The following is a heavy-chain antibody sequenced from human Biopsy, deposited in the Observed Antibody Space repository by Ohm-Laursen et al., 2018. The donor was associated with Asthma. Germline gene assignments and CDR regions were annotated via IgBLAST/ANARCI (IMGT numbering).Heavy chain of an antibody. CDR2: IYYTGAT. D-gene: IGHD3-3*01. J-gene: IGHJ4*02. Sequence: GTLSLTCTVSGGSISGFYWSWIRQPPGKGLEWIGYIYYTGATNYNPSLKSRVSISVDTSKNQFSLKMTSVTAADTAVYYCARDFGGWYYFDNWGQGSLVTVSS. V-gene: IGHV4-59*01. CDR3: ARDFGGWYYFDN. CDR1: GGSISGFY.